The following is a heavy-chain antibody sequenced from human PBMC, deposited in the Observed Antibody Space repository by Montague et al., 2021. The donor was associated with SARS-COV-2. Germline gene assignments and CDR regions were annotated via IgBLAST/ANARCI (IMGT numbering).Heavy chain of an antibody. J-gene: IGHJ4*02. CDR1: GDSISSGYFY. Sequence: SETLSLTCTVSGDSISSGYFYWGWIRQPPGKGLEWVGTIHYSGITHYNPSLKSRVTISVDTPRNQFSLKLSSVTAADTAIYYCARHLAISGPAAVSDYWGQGTLVTVSS. D-gene: IGHD2-2*01. V-gene: IGHV4-39*01. CDR3: ARHLAISGPAAVSDY. CDR2: IHYSGIT.